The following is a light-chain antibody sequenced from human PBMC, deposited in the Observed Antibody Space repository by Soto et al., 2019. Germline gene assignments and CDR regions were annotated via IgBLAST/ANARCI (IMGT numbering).Light chain of an antibody. CDR2: DVT. V-gene: IGLV2-14*03. CDR1: SSDVGGYNY. J-gene: IGLJ1*01. CDR3: SSYTSSSPYV. Sequence: QSALTQPASVSGSPGQSITISCTGTSSDVGGYNYVSWYQQHPGKAPKLMIYDVTNRPSGVSNRLSGSKSGNTASLTIAALQAEDEADYYCSSYTSSSPYVFGTGTKVTVL.